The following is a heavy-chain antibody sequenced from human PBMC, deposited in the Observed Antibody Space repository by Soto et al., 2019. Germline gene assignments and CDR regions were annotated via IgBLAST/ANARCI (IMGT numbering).Heavy chain of an antibody. CDR1: GGSLSSGDYY. V-gene: IGHV4-30-4*01. D-gene: IGHD3-3*01. Sequence: PSETLSLTCTVSGGSLSSGDYYCSGIRQPPGKGLEWIGYFYYSGSTYYNPSLKSRVTIAVDTSKNQFSLKLSSVTAADTAVYYGARGRYDFWSGYYSYYYYGMDVWGQGTTVT. CDR2: FYYSGST. CDR3: ARGRYDFWSGYYSYYYYGMDV. J-gene: IGHJ6*02.